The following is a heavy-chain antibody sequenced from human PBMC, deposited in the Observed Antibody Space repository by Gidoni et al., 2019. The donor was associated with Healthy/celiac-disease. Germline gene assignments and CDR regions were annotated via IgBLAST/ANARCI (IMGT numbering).Heavy chain of an antibody. Sequence: EVPLVESGGGLVKPGGSLRLSCAASGFTFSNAWLSWVRQDPGKGLEGVGRIKSKTDGGTKDEAAPVKGRLTISRDDSKNTLYLQMNSLKTEDTAVDYCNTAPDSGYSSSLTDYWGQGTLVTVSS. J-gene: IGHJ4*02. CDR1: GFTFSNAW. V-gene: IGHV3-15*01. CDR2: IKSKTDGGTK. D-gene: IGHD6-13*01. CDR3: NTAPDSGYSSSLTDY.